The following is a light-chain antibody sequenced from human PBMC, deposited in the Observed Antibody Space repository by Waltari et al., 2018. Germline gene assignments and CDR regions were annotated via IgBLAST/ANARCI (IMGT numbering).Light chain of an antibody. Sequence: IVMTQSPLSLLVTPGEPASIPCSSSQSLLHSNGYNFLDWDLQKPGQSPQLLIYLGSNRASGVPDRFSGSGSGTYFTLKISRVEAEDAGFYYCMQALQAPRTFGQGTKLEI. CDR1: QSLLHSNGYNF. CDR3: MQALQAPRT. J-gene: IGKJ2*01. CDR2: LGS. V-gene: IGKV2-28*01.